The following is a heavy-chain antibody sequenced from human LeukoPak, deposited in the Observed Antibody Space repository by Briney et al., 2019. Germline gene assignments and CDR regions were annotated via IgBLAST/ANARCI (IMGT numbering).Heavy chain of an antibody. CDR2: IYYSGST. CDR1: GGSISSSSYY. J-gene: IGHJ4*02. D-gene: IGHD5-18*01. Sequence: SETLSLTCTVSGGSISSSSYYWGWIRQPPGQGLEWIGSIYYSGSTYYNPSLKSRVTISVDTSKNQFSLKLSSVTAADTAVYYCARDGAMVSLDYWGQGTLVTVSS. V-gene: IGHV4-39*07. CDR3: ARDGAMVSLDY.